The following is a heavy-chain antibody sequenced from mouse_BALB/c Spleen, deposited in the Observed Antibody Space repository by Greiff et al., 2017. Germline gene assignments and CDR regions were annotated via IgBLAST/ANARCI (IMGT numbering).Heavy chain of an antibody. V-gene: IGHV5-6-3*01. CDR1: GFTFSSYG. J-gene: IGHJ1*01. CDR2: INSNGGST. Sequence: EVKLQESGGGLVQPGGSLKLSCAASGFTFSSYGMSWVRQTPDKRLELVATINSNGGSTYYPDSVKGRFTISRDNAKNTLYLQMSSLKSEDTAMYYCARGIYWYFDVWGAGTTVTVSS. CDR3: ARGIYWYFDV.